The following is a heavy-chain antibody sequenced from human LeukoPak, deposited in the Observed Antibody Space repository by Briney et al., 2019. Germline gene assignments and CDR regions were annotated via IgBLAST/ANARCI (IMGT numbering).Heavy chain of an antibody. Sequence: SETLSLTCAVYGGSFSGYYWSWIRQPPGKGLEWIGEINHSGGTNYNPSLKSRVTISVDTSKNQFSLKLSSVTAADTAVYFCARVNSGSYPYYFDSWGQGTLVTVSS. CDR2: INHSGGT. J-gene: IGHJ4*02. CDR1: GGSFSGYY. D-gene: IGHD1-26*01. CDR3: ARVNSGSYPYYFDS. V-gene: IGHV4-34*01.